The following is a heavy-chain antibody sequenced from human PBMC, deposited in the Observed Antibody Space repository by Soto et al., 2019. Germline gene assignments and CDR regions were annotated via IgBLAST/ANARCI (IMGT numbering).Heavy chain of an antibody. CDR3: TTGRLRFLEWLSEGIHYMDV. D-gene: IGHD3-3*01. J-gene: IGHJ6*03. CDR1: GFTFSNAW. CDR2: IKSKTDGGTT. V-gene: IGHV3-15*01. Sequence: EVQLVESGGGLVKPGGSLRLSCAASGFTFSNAWMSWVCQAPGKGLEWVGRIKSKTDGGTTDYAAPVKGRFTISRDDSKNTLYLQMNSLKTEDTAVYYCTTGRLRFLEWLSEGIHYMDVWGKGTTVTVSS.